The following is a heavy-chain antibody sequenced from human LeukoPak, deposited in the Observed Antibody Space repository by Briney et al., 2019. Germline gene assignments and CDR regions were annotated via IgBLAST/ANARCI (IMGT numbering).Heavy chain of an antibody. CDR2: IYISGST. V-gene: IGHV4-4*07. CDR1: GGSISSYY. CDR3: ATLMVVTPSDAFDI. Sequence: SETLSLTCTVSGGSISSYYWSWIRQPAGKGLEWIGRIYISGSTNYNPSLKSRVTMSVDTSKNQFSLKLSSVTAADTAVYYCATLMVVTPSDAFDIWGQGTMVTVSS. J-gene: IGHJ3*02. D-gene: IGHD4-23*01.